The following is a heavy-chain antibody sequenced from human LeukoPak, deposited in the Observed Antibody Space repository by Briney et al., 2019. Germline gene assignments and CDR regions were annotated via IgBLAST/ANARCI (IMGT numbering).Heavy chain of an antibody. D-gene: IGHD1-26*01. J-gene: IGHJ4*02. V-gene: IGHV4-38-2*02. CDR3: ARDRGSQPFIDY. CDR2: VFHTGST. Sequence: SETLSLTCTVSGYSISSGYYWGWIRQPPGKGLEWIGYVFHTGSTNYNPSLKSRVTISVDTSKNQFSLKLSSVTAADTAVYYCARDRGSQPFIDYWGQGTLVTVSS. CDR1: GYSISSGYY.